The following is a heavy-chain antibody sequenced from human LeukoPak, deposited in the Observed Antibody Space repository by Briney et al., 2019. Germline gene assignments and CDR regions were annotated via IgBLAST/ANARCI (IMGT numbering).Heavy chain of an antibody. CDR1: GGSISSSSYY. CDR3: ARDRAATQDWVEFDP. D-gene: IGHD2-15*01. Sequence: ETLSLTCTVSGGSISSSSYYMSWVRQAPGKGLEWVSLMRGSGETFYADSVKGRFTISRDDSKNTVYLQMSSLRVEDTAVYFCARDRAATQDWVEFDPWGQGTLVTVSS. CDR2: MRGSGET. V-gene: IGHV3-66*03. J-gene: IGHJ5*02.